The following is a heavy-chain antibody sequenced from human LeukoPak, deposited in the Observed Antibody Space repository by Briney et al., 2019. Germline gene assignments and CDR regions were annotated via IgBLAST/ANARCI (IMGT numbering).Heavy chain of an antibody. D-gene: IGHD4-17*01. V-gene: IGHV3-33*01. CDR3: ARARTTRGFDY. J-gene: IGHJ4*02. CDR1: GFTFNSYG. Sequence: GRSLRLSCAASGFTFNSYGIHWGRQAPGKGLEWVAFIWYDGSNKYYADSVKGRFTISRDNSKNTLYLQMNSLRAEDTAVYYCARARTTRGFDYWGQGTLVTVSS. CDR2: IWYDGSNK.